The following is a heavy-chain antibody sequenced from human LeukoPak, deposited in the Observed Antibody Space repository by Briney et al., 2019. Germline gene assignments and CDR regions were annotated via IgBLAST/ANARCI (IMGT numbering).Heavy chain of an antibody. D-gene: IGHD3-10*01. V-gene: IGHV1-2*02. J-gene: IGHJ5*01. CDR2: INPNSGGT. CDR3: ARVTMVRGVSNWFDS. CDR1: GYTFTGYY. Sequence: ASVKVSCKASGYTFTGYYMHWVRQAPGQGLEWMGWINPNSGGTNYAQKFQGRVTMTRDTSISTAYMELSRLRSDDTAVYYCARVTMVRGVSNWFDSWGQGTLVTVSS.